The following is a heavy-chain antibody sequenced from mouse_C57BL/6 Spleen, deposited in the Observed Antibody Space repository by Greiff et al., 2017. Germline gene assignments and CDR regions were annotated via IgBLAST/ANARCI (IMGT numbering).Heavy chain of an antibody. V-gene: IGHV1-50*01. D-gene: IGHD2-1*01. CDR2: IDPSDSYT. CDR3: AIYYGNLFDY. J-gene: IGHJ2*01. Sequence: QVQLKQPGAELVKPGASVKLSCKASGYTFTSYWMQWVKQRPGQGLEWIGEIDPSDSYTTYNQKFKGKATLTVDTSSSPAYMQLSSLTSEDSAVYDCAIYYGNLFDYWGQGTTLTVSS. CDR1: GYTFTSYW.